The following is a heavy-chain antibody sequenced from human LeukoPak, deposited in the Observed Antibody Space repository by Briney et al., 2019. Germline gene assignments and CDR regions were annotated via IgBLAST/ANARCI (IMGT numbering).Heavy chain of an antibody. J-gene: IGHJ6*02. V-gene: IGHV4-34*01. CDR3: ARGGAYYGSGTYYYYYGMDV. CDR2: INHSGST. D-gene: IGHD3-10*01. CDR1: GFTFSSYA. Sequence: RPGGSLRLSCAASGFTFSSYAMSWVRQPPGKGLEWIGEINHSGSTNYNPSLKSRVTISVDTSKNQFSLKLSSVTAADTAVYYCARGGAYYGSGTYYYYYGMDVWGQGTTVTVSS.